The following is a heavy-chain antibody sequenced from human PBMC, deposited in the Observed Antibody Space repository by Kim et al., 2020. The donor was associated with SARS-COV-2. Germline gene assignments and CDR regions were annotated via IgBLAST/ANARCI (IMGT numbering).Heavy chain of an antibody. V-gene: IGHV1-8*01. Sequence: ASVKVSCKASGYTFTSYDINWVRQATGQGLEWMGWMNPNSGNTGYAPKFQGRFTMTRNTSISTAYMELSSLRSEDTAVYYCARGTVGKEVTIFGVVIIRRWFDPWGQGTLVTVSS. D-gene: IGHD3-3*01. CDR2: MNPNSGNT. J-gene: IGHJ5*02. CDR1: GYTFTSYD. CDR3: ARGTVGKEVTIFGVVIIRRWFDP.